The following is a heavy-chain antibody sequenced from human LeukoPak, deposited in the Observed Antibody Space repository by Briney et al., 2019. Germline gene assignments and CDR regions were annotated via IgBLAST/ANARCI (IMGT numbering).Heavy chain of an antibody. CDR2: IPYDGSNK. CDR3: AGSDTTGYTPGEWDYWYSDL. D-gene: IGHD1-1*01. J-gene: IGHJ2*01. V-gene: IGHV3-30*02. Sequence: GGSLRLSCAASRFTFIGYGIHWVRQAPGKGLEWVAFIPYDGSNKYYADSAKGRFTISRDNAKNSLYLKMNSLRAEDTAVYYCAGSDTTGYTPGEWDYWYSDLWGRGTLVTVSS. CDR1: RFTFIGYG.